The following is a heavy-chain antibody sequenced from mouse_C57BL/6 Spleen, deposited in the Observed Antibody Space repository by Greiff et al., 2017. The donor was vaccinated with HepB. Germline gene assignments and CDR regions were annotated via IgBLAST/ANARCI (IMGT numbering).Heavy chain of an antibody. CDR2: IDPSDSET. Sequence: QVQLQQPGAELVRPGSSVKLSCKASGYTFTSYWMHWVKQRPIQGLEWIGNIDPSDSETHYNQKFKDKATLTVDKSSSTAYMKLSSLTSEDSAVYYSARSIYYYGSSYDWYFDVWGTGTTVTVSS. V-gene: IGHV1-52*01. CDR3: ARSIYYYGSSYDWYFDV. J-gene: IGHJ1*03. D-gene: IGHD1-1*01. CDR1: GYTFTSYW.